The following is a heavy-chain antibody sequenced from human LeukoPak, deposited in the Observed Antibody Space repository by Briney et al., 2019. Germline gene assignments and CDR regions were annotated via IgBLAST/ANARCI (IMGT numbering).Heavy chain of an antibody. Sequence: GESLKISCKGSGCNFTTKWIAWVRQMSGKGLEWMGIIYPGDSDTRYSPSFQGQVTISVDKSINTAYLQWSSLRASDTAIYYCARDGAYSAYDFPYWGQGTLVTVS. J-gene: IGHJ4*02. D-gene: IGHD5-12*01. V-gene: IGHV5-51*01. CDR3: ARDGAYSAYDFPY. CDR1: GCNFTTKW. CDR2: IYPGDSDT.